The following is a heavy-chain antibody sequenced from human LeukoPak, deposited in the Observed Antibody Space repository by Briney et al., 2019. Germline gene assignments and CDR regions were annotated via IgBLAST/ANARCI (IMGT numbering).Heavy chain of an antibody. CDR1: GGSISGYY. CDR3: AVGVGGDDWKYYFDY. J-gene: IGHJ4*02. Sequence: PSETLSLTCSVSGGSISGYYWSWIRQAPGKGLEWIGYFYSSGNSNSNPSLKSRVTISGDSSRSQLSLRLNSVTAADTAVYYCAVGVGGDDWKYYFDYWGQGTLVTVSS. V-gene: IGHV4-59*01. D-gene: IGHD1-1*01. CDR2: FYSSGNS.